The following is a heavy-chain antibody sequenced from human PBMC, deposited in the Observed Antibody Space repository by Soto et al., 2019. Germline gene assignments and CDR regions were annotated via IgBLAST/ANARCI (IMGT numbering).Heavy chain of an antibody. Sequence: QVQLVQSGAEVKNHGSSVKVSCKTSGGTFSNDAISWVRQAPGQGLEWMGGIIPIYGTTHYAQKLQDRIKLTADESKGTAYVELRSLRSDDTGVYYCAGDGMGTIVGGMDVWGQGTTVTVSS. D-gene: IGHD7-27*01. CDR1: GGTFSNDA. CDR2: IIPIYGTT. J-gene: IGHJ6*02. V-gene: IGHV1-69*01. CDR3: AGDGMGTIVGGMDV.